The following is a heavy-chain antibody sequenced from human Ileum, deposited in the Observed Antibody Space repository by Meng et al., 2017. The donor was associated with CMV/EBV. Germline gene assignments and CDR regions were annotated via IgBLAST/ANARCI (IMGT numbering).Heavy chain of an antibody. V-gene: IGHV3-23*01. CDR1: GFNFSIYT. CDR2: ITGGGDTT. D-gene: IGHD6-19*01. CDR3: VKGGWGDY. J-gene: IGHJ4*02. Sequence: GESLKISCAASGFNFSIYTMTWVRQAPGKGLEWVAGITGGGDTTYYADSVKGRFTISRDNSKNTLYLQMNSLRVEETAVFYCVKGGWGDYWGQGTVVPSPQ.